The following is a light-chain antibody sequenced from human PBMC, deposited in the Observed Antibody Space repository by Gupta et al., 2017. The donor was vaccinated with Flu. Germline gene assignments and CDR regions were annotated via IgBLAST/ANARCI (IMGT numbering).Light chain of an antibody. J-gene: IGLJ3*02. CDR1: ALATQY. Sequence: YELTQPPSVSVSPGETARLTCSGEALATQYAYWYHQKSGQAPVRLIYKDTERPSVIPERFSGSSSGTTVTLTITGVQAEDEGDFYCQSMDSSGSYRVFGGGTRLTVL. CDR3: QSMDSSGSYRV. CDR2: KDT. V-gene: IGLV3-25*03.